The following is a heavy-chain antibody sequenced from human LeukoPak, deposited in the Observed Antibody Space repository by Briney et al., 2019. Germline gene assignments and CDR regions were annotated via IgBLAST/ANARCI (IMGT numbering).Heavy chain of an antibody. Sequence: ASVKVSCKASGYTFTGYYMHWVRQAPGQGLEWMGWINPNSGGTNYAQKFQGRVTMTRDTSISTAYMELSRLRSDDTAVYYCARCSAGQLWELTSFDYWGQGTLVTVSS. CDR1: GYTFTGYY. CDR2: INPNSGGT. V-gene: IGHV1-2*02. J-gene: IGHJ4*02. D-gene: IGHD5-18*01. CDR3: ARCSAGQLWELTSFDY.